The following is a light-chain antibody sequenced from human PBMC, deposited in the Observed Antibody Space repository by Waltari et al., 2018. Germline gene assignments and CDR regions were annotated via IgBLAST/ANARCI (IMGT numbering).Light chain of an antibody. Sequence: IQMSQSPSSLSASLGDRVTITCRAGQGISSYLNWYQQKPGKAPKLLIYYANSLASGVPSRFSGSGSGTEFTLTINSLQPEDFATYYCQQGNSYPYSFGQGQKWRSN. CDR1: QGISSY. V-gene: IGKV1-13*02. CDR2: YAN. J-gene: IGKJ2*03. CDR3: QQGNSYPYS.